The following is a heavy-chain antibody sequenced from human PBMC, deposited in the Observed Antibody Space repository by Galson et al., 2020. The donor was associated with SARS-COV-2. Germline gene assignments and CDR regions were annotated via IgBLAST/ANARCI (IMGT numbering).Heavy chain of an antibody. V-gene: IGHV4-39*07. J-gene: IGHJ5*02. CDR3: ARVWSSSWSFGGVLFDP. CDR1: GGSISSSSYY. D-gene: IGHD6-13*01. CDR2: IYYSGST. Sequence: SETLSLTCTVSGGSISSSSYYWGWIRQPPGKGLEWIGSIYYSGSTYYNPSLKSRVTISVDTSKNQFSLKLSSVTAADTAVYYCARVWSSSWSFGGVLFDPWGQGTLVTVSS.